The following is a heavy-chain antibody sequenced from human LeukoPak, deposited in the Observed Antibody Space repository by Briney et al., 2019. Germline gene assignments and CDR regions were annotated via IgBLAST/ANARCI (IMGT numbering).Heavy chain of an antibody. CDR1: GFTLSSYA. J-gene: IGHJ5*02. CDR3: AKGKMVRGVIRWFDP. D-gene: IGHD3-10*01. V-gene: IGHV3-23*01. CDR2: ISGSGGST. Sequence: TGGSLRLSCAASGFTLSSYAMSWVRQAPGKGLEWVSAISGSGGSTYYADSVKGRFTISRDNSKNTLYLQMNSLRAEDTAVYYCAKGKMVRGVIRWFDPWGQGTLVTVSS.